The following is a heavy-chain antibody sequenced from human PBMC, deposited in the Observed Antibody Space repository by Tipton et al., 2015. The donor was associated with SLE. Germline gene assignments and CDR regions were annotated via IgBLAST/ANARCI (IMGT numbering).Heavy chain of an antibody. CDR2: IRSDGSNK. Sequence: SLRLSCAASGFTFSNYGMHWVRQAPGKGLEWVAFIRSDGSNKYYADSVKGRFTISRDNSKNTLYLQMNSLRAEDTAVYYCAKDHYGMDVWGQGTTVTVSS. J-gene: IGHJ6*02. V-gene: IGHV3-30*02. CDR1: GFTFSNYG. CDR3: AKDHYGMDV.